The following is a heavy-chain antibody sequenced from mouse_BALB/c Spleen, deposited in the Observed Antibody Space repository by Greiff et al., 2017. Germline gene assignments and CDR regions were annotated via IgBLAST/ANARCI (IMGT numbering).Heavy chain of an antibody. CDR3: ARRGNSPWFAY. CDR1: GFNIKDYY. V-gene: IGHV14-1*02. J-gene: IGHJ3*01. D-gene: IGHD2-1*01. CDR2: IDPENGIT. Sequence: VQLQQSGAELVRPGALVKLSCKASGFNIKDYYMHWVKQRPEQGLEWIGWIDPENGITIYDPKFQGKASITADTSSNTAYLQLSSLTSEDTAVYYCARRGNSPWFAYWGQGTLVTVSA.